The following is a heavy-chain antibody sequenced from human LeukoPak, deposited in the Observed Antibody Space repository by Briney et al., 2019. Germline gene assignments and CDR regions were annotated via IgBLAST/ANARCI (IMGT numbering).Heavy chain of an antibody. V-gene: IGHV4-4*07. Sequence: SETLSLTCTVSGGSISSYYWSWIRQPAGKGLEWIGRIYTSGSTNYNPSLKSRVTMSVDTSKNQFSLKLSSVTAADTVVYYCAREPQTGYSSSWCFDYWGQGTLVTVSS. J-gene: IGHJ4*02. D-gene: IGHD6-13*01. CDR2: IYTSGST. CDR3: AREPQTGYSSSWCFDY. CDR1: GGSISSYY.